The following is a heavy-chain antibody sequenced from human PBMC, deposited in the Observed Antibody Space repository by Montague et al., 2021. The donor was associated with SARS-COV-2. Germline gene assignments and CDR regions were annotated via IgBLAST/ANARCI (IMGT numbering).Heavy chain of an antibody. CDR3: ARFPTSYYYDSKAGPATPDAFDI. V-gene: IGHV4-39*01. D-gene: IGHD3-22*01. Sequence: SETLSLTCTVSGGSISSSGYYWGWIRQPPGKGLEWIGSIYYSGSTYYNPSLKSRVTISVDTSKNQFSLKLSSVTAADTAVYYCARFPTSYYYDSKAGPATPDAFDIWGQGTMVTVSS. CDR1: GGSISSSGYY. J-gene: IGHJ3*02. CDR2: IYYSGST.